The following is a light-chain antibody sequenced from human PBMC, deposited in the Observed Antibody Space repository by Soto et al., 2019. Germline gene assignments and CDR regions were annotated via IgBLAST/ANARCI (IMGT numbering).Light chain of an antibody. CDR3: AAWDDSLNGYV. V-gene: IGLV1-44*01. CDR2: SNN. Sequence: QSVLTQPPPAAGAPGHGVTISCSGSSSPIGSNTVNWYQKLPGTAPKLLIYSNNQRPSGVPDRFSGSKSGTSASLAISGLQSEDEADYYCAAWDDSLNGYVFGTGTKVTVL. J-gene: IGLJ1*01. CDR1: SSPIGSNT.